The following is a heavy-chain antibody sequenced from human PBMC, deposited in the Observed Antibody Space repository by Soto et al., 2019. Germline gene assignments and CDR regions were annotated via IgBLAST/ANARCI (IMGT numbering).Heavy chain of an antibody. V-gene: IGHV5-10-1*01. J-gene: IGHJ6*02. CDR2: TDPSDSYT. CDR1: GYSFTSYW. CDR3: ASGYDILTGYPHSDDDYGTDV. Sequence: GESLKISCKGSGYSFTSYWISWVRQMPGQGLEWMGRTDPSDSYTNYSPTFHGHVNIAAKKSMSTAYLQWSRLKAWDTAKYYNASGYDILTGYPHSDDDYGTDVWGQGITVTVSS. D-gene: IGHD3-9*01.